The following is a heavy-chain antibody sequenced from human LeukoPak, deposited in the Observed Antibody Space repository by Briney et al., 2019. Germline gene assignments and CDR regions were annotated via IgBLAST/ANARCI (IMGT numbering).Heavy chain of an antibody. Sequence: PGGSLRLSFAASGFTVSSNDMSWVRQAPGKGLEWVSLMYSGGSAYYADSVKGRFTISRDNSKNTLYLQMNSLRAEDTAVYYCARRAPPGDTGLLWFGESPYGMDVWGQGTTVTVSS. V-gene: IGHV3-53*01. D-gene: IGHD3-10*01. CDR3: ARRAPPGDTGLLWFGESPYGMDV. CDR2: MYSGGSA. CDR1: GFTVSSND. J-gene: IGHJ6*02.